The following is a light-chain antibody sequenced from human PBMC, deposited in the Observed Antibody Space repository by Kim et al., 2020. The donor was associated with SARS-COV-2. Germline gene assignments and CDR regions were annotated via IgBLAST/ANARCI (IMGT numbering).Light chain of an antibody. V-gene: IGLV1-47*01. CDR1: SSNIGSNY. Sequence: ELTQPPSASWTPGQRVTISCSGSSSNIGSNYVYWYQQLPGTAPKLLIYRNNQRPSGVPDRFSGSKSGTSASLAISGLRSEDEADYYCAAWDDSLSGVVFGGGTQLIVL. J-gene: IGLJ2*01. CDR3: AAWDDSLSGVV. CDR2: RNN.